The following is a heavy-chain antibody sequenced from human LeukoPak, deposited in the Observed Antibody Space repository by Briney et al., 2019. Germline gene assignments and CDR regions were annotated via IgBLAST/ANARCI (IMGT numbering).Heavy chain of an antibody. CDR1: GGSISSSSYY. V-gene: IGHV3-11*04. CDR3: ARAPAAPPAYYGMDV. CDR2: ISSSGSTI. J-gene: IGHJ6*02. D-gene: IGHD2-15*01. Sequence: LSLTCTVSGGSISSSSYYWGWIRQAPGKGLEWVSYISSSGSTIYYADSVKGRFTISRDNAKNSLYLQMNSLRAEDTAVYYCARAPAAPPAYYGMDVWGQGTTVTVSS.